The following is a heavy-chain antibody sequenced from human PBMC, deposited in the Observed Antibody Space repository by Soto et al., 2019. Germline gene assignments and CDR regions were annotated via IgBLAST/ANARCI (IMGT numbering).Heavy chain of an antibody. J-gene: IGHJ4*02. CDR1: GYTFTSYY. CDR3: ARLHGHSFGYADH. D-gene: IGHD5-18*01. V-gene: IGHV1-46*01. Sequence: GASVKVSCKASGYTFTSYYMHWVRQAPGQGLEWMGIINPSGGSTSYAQKFQGRVTMTRDKSITTAYLQWSSLKASDTAIYYCARLHGHSFGYADHWGQGTLVTVSS. CDR2: INPSGGST.